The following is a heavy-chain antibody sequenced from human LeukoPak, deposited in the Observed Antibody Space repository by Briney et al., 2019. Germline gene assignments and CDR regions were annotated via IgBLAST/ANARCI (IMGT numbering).Heavy chain of an antibody. CDR3: AKDYSGSYYNFDY. J-gene: IGHJ4*02. V-gene: IGHV3-23*01. CDR1: GFTFSSYA. D-gene: IGHD1-26*01. CDR2: IARST. Sequence: PGGSLRLSCAASGFTFSSYAVSWVRQAPGKGLEWVSTIARSTYYAGSVKGRFTISRDNSKNTLYLQMNSLRAEDTAVYYCAKDYSGSYYNFDYWGQGTLVTVSS.